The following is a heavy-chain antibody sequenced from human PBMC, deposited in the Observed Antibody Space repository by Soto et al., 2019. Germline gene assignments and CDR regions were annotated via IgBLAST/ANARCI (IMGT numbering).Heavy chain of an antibody. J-gene: IGHJ4*02. V-gene: IGHV3-30-3*01. CDR2: ISYDGSNK. CDR1: GFTFSSYA. D-gene: IGHD3-3*01. Sequence: QVQLVESGGGVVQPGRSLRLSCAASGFTFSSYALEWVRQAPGKGLEWVAVISYDGSNKYFADSVKGRFTISRDNSKNKLYLQMNSLRAEDTAVYYCARAASYDFWTGGYFDYWGQGILVTVST. CDR3: ARAASYDFWTGGYFDY.